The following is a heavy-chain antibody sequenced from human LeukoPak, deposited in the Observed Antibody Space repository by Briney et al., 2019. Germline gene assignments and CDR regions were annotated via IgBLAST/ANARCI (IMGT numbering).Heavy chain of an antibody. Sequence: GGSLRLSCAASGFTFSSYGMSWVRQAPGEGREWVGRIKSKTDGGTTDYAAPVKGRFTISRDDSKNTLYLQMNSLKTEDTAVYYCTTDRDYDYVWGTFTDDYWGQGTLVTVSS. V-gene: IGHV3-15*01. CDR1: GFTFSSYG. CDR2: IKSKTDGGTT. D-gene: IGHD3-16*01. J-gene: IGHJ4*02. CDR3: TTDRDYDYVWGTFTDDY.